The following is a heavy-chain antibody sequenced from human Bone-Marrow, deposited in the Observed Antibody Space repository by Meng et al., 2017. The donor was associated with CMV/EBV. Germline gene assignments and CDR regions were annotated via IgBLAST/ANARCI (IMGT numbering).Heavy chain of an antibody. CDR3: ASEGEYCRCTSRYPYFDF. Sequence: ASVKVSCKASGYTLTSYGISWVRQAPGQGLEWMGWISAYNGNTNYAQKLQGRVTITTDTSTSTAYMELRSLRSDDTAVYSGASEGEYCRCTSRYPYFDFWGQGTLVTVSS. CDR1: GYTLTSYG. J-gene: IGHJ4*02. CDR2: ISAYNGNT. D-gene: IGHD2-2*01. V-gene: IGHV1-18*01.